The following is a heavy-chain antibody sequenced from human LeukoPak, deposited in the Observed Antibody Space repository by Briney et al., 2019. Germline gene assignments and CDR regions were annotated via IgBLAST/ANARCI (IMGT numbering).Heavy chain of an antibody. J-gene: IGHJ3*02. Sequence: GASVKVSCKASGYTFTGYYMHWVRQAPGQGLEWMGWINPNSGGTNYAQEFQGRVTMTRDTSISTAYMELSRLRSDDTAVYYCARTSIAARISAFDIWGQGTMVTVSS. CDR3: ARTSIAARISAFDI. CDR1: GYTFTGYY. D-gene: IGHD6-6*01. CDR2: INPNSGGT. V-gene: IGHV1-2*02.